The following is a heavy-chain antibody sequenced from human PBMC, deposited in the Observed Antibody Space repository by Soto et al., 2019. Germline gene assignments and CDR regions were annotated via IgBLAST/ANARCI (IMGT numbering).Heavy chain of an antibody. CDR3: QIAVAGNFDY. V-gene: IGHV4-4*02. J-gene: IGHJ4*02. Sequence: PSETLSLTCAVSGGSISSSNWWSWVRQPPGKGLEWIGEIYHSGSTNYNPSLKSRVTVSVDKSKNQFSLKLSSVTAADAAVYYCQIAVAGNFDYWGQGTLVTVSS. CDR2: IYHSGST. D-gene: IGHD6-19*01. CDR1: GGSISSSNW.